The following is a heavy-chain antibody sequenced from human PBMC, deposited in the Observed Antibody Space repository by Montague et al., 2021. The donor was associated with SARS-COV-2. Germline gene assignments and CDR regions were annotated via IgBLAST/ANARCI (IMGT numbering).Heavy chain of an antibody. V-gene: IGHV3-9*01. CDR3: AKDFDYYDSSGYFDY. CDR1: GFTFGDHA. D-gene: IGHD3-22*01. Sequence: FLRLSCAASGFTFGDHAMHWVRQAPGKGPEWISGITWDSGTLGYADSVKGRFTISRDNAKNSLYLQMNSLRVEDTALYYCAKDFDYYDSSGYFDYWGQGTLVTVSS. J-gene: IGHJ4*02. CDR2: ITWDSGTL.